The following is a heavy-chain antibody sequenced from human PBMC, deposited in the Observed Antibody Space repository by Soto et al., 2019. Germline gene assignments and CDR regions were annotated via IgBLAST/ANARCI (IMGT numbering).Heavy chain of an antibody. CDR1: GFTFSSYA. V-gene: IGHV3-23*01. CDR2: ISGSGGST. J-gene: IGHJ6*02. CDR3: AKDLGETGGSYYYYGMDV. Sequence: EVQLLESGGGLVQPGGSPRLSCAASGFTFSSYAMSWVRQAPGKGLEWVSAISGSGGSTYYADSVKGRFTISRDNSKNTLYLQMNSLRAEDTAVYYCAKDLGETGGSYYYYGMDVWGQGTTVTVSS. D-gene: IGHD7-27*01.